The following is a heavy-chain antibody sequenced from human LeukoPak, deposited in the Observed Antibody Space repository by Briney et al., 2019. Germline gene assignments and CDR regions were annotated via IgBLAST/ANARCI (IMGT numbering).Heavy chain of an antibody. CDR2: ISWNSGSI. J-gene: IGHJ4*02. CDR3: AKEYCSSTSCYFDY. V-gene: IGHV3-9*01. D-gene: IGHD2-2*01. CDR1: GFTFSSYS. Sequence: SLRLSCAASGFTFSSYSMNWVRQAPGKGLEWVSGISWNSGSIGYADSVKGRFTISRDNAKNSLYLQMNSLRAEDTALYYCAKEYCSSTSCYFDYWGQGTLVTVSS.